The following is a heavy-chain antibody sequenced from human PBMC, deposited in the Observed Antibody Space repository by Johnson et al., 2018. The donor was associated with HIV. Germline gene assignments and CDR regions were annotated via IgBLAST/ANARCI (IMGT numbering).Heavy chain of an antibody. CDR1: GFTFSSYG. D-gene: IGHD2-21*01. CDR3: AKGAFCGGDCYATEDVFDL. CDR2: MSGSDTT. Sequence: VQLVESGGGLVQPGGSLRLSCAASGFTFSSYGMSWVRQAPGKGLEWVSAMSGSDTTFYADSVKGRFTVSRDNFKSKLYLQMNSLRPEDTAVYHCAKGAFCGGDCYATEDVFDLWGQGTIVTVSS. V-gene: IGHV3-23*04. J-gene: IGHJ3*01.